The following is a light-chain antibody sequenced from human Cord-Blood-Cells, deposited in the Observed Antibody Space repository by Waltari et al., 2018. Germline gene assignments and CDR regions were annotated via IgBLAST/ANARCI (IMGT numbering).Light chain of an antibody. Sequence: DIQMTQSPSSLSASVGDRVTITCRASQGISNSLAWYQQKPGKAPKLLRYAASRLESGVPSRFSGSGSWTDYTLTISSLQPEDFASYYCQQYYSTPPWTFGQGTKVEIK. CDR1: QGISNS. V-gene: IGKV1-NL1*01. CDR2: AAS. CDR3: QQYYSTPPWT. J-gene: IGKJ1*01.